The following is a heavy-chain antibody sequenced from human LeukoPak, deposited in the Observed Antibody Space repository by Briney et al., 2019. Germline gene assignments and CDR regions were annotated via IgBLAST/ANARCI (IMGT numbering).Heavy chain of an antibody. CDR2: INPKSGGT. D-gene: IGHD4-23*01. J-gene: IGHJ3*02. V-gene: IGHV1-2*02. CDR1: GYTFTGYY. CDR3: ARAQLRMVTLSAFDI. Sequence: ASVKVSCKASGYTFTGYYMHWVRQAPGQGLEWMGWINPKSGGTNYAQKFQGRVTITRDTSISTAYMELSRLRSDDTAVYYCARAQLRMVTLSAFDIWGQGTMVTVSS.